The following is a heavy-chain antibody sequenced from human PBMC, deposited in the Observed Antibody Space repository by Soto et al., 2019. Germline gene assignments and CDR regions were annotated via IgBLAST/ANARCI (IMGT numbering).Heavy chain of an antibody. CDR1: GGSISSYY. CDR3: ARDRPYSDYGRYYYYGMDV. CDR2: IYYSGST. J-gene: IGHJ6*02. D-gene: IGHD4-17*01. Sequence: SETLSLTCTVSGGSISSYYWSWIRQPPGKGLEWIGYIYYSGSTNYNPSLKSRVTISVDTAKNQFSLKLTSVTAADTAVYYCARDRPYSDYGRYYYYGMDVWGQGSTVTVSS. V-gene: IGHV4-59*01.